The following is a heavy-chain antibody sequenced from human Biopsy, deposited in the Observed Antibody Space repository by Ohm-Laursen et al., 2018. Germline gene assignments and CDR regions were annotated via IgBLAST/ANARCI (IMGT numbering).Heavy chain of an antibody. CDR1: GGSISGYH. J-gene: IGHJ3*01. CDR3: ARGPYGDNAGAFDV. V-gene: IGHV4-59*12. D-gene: IGHD4/OR15-4a*01. Sequence: SDTLSLTCTVSGGSISGYHWSWIRKSPGKGLEWLAYISYTGGITSNPSLNGRATMSLDPSKNQFSLRLTSVTAADTATYFCARGPYGDNAGAFDVWGQGTVVTVSS. CDR2: ISYTGGI.